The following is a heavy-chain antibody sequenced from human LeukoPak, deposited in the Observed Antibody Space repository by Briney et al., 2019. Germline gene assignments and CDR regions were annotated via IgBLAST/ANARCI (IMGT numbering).Heavy chain of an antibody. CDR2: IWYDGSNQ. D-gene: IGHD4-23*01. J-gene: IGHJ3*02. CDR3: AREAYGGEGPFDI. V-gene: IGHV3-33*01. Sequence: TGGSLRLSCAASGFTFSSHGMHWVRQAPGKGLEWVAVIWYDGSNQYYADSVKGRFTISRDNSKHMVYLQMNSLRADDTAVYYCAREAYGGEGPFDIWGQGTMVTVSS. CDR1: GFTFSSHG.